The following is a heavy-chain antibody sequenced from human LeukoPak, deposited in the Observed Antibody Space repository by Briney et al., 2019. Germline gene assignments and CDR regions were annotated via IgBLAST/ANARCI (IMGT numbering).Heavy chain of an antibody. CDR1: GFTVSSNY. CDR3: ARGGYGGNSLYYFDY. J-gene: IGHJ4*02. CDR2: IYSGGST. D-gene: IGHD4-23*01. Sequence: GGSLRLSCAASGFTVSSNYMTWVRQAPGKGLEWVSVIYSGGSTYYADSVKGRFTISRDNSKNTLYLQMNSLRAEDTAMYYCARGGYGGNSLYYFDYWGQGTLVTVSS. V-gene: IGHV3-53*01.